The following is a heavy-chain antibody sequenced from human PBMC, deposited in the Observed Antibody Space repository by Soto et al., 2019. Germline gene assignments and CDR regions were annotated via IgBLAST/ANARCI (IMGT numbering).Heavy chain of an antibody. CDR1: GFAVSSNY. V-gene: IGHV3-66*01. CDR2: IYSGGST. Sequence: GGSLRLSCAASGFAVSSNYVSWVRQAPGKGLEWASVIYSGGSTYYADSVKGRFTISRDNSKNTLYLQMNSLRAEDTALYYCARDSNYVGAFDIWGQGTMVTVSS. CDR3: ARDSNYVGAFDI. J-gene: IGHJ3*02. D-gene: IGHD4-4*01.